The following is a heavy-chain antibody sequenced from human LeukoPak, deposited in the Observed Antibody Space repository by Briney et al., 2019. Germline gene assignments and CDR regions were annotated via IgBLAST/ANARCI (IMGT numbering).Heavy chain of an antibody. V-gene: IGHV3-23*01. CDR1: GFTFSSYG. D-gene: IGHD3-10*01. Sequence: GGTLRLPCAASGFTFSSYGMSWVRQAPGKGLEWVSAISGSGGSTYYADSVKGRFTISRDNSKNTLYLQMNSLRAEDTAVYYCAKCLLWFGELPGQGFDYWGQGTLVTVSS. CDR3: AKCLLWFGELPGQGFDY. J-gene: IGHJ4*02. CDR2: ISGSGGST.